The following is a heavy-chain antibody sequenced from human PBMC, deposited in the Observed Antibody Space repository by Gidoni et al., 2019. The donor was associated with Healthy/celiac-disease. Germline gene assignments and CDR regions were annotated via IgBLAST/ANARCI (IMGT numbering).Heavy chain of an antibody. CDR1: GYTFTSYD. V-gene: IGHV1-8*01. D-gene: IGHD3-16*02. J-gene: IGHJ4*02. Sequence: QVQLVQSRAEVKKPGASVKVSCKASGYTFTSYDINWVRQATGQGLEWMGWMNPNSGNTGYAQKFQGRVTMTRNTSISTAYMELSSLRSEDTAVYYCARGRGVGYYDYIWGSYRLDYWGQGTLVTVSS. CDR3: ARGRGVGYYDYIWGSYRLDY. CDR2: MNPNSGNT.